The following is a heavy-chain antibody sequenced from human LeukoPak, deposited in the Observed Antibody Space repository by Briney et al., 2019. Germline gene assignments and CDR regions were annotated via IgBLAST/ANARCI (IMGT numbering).Heavy chain of an antibody. CDR3: ARGEEAVGGTSAFDI. D-gene: IGHD6-19*01. CDR2: MNPNSGNT. Sequence: GASVKVSCKASGYTFTSYNINWVRQATGQGLEWMGWMNPNSGNTGYAQKFQGRVTMTRNTSISTAYMELSSLRSEDTAVDYCARGEEAVGGTSAFDIWGQGTMVTVSS. CDR1: GYTFTSYN. V-gene: IGHV1-8*01. J-gene: IGHJ3*02.